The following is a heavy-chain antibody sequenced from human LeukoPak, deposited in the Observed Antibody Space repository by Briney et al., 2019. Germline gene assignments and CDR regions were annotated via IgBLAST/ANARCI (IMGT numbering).Heavy chain of an antibody. J-gene: IGHJ6*02. CDR3: LPYYYGMDV. Sequence: GGSLRLSCTASGFAFGDYAMSWFRQAPGKGLEWVGFIRSKAYGGTTEYAASVKGRFTISRDDSKSIAYLQMNSLKTEDTAVYYCLPYYYGMDVWGQGTTVTVSS. V-gene: IGHV3-49*03. CDR2: IRSKAYGGTT. CDR1: GFAFGDYA.